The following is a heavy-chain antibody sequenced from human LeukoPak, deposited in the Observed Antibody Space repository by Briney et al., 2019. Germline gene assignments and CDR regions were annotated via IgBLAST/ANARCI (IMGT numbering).Heavy chain of an antibody. J-gene: IGHJ4*02. V-gene: IGHV3-74*01. CDR2: INSDGSST. D-gene: IGHD1-26*01. CDR1: GFTFSSYW. CDR3: ARGLGGSYRADFDY. Sequence: GGSLRLSCAASGFTFSSYWMHWVRHAPGKGLVWVSRINSDGSSTSYADSVKGRFTISRDNVKNTLYLQMNSLRAEDTAVYYCARGLGGSYRADFDYWGQGTLVTVSS.